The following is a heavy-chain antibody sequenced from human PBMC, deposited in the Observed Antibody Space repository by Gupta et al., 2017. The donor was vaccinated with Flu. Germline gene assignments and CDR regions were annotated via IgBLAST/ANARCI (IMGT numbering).Heavy chain of an antibody. Sequence: EQLVESGGGVVQPGTSPTLSCRTSGFTFSSYGMHWVRQAPGKGLEWVAVISFDGKNIYYGDSVKGRFTISRENSKNTVYRQMGSLREDDTAVYYCAKDLLLWFGELGGGALDLWGPGSLVTVSS. CDR1: GFTFSSYG. D-gene: IGHD3-10*01. CDR2: ISFDGKNI. J-gene: IGHJ4*01. CDR3: AKDLLLWFGELGGGALDL. V-gene: IGHV3-30*18.